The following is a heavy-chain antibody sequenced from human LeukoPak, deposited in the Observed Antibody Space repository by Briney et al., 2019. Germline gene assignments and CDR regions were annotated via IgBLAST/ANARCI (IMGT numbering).Heavy chain of an antibody. D-gene: IGHD3-10*01. CDR1: AVSISSNTFY. J-gene: IGHJ5*01. V-gene: IGHV4-39*01. CDR3: ARAMVLEGWFES. CDR2: IFYTGRT. Sequence: SETLSLTCTVSAVSISSNTFYWGWIRQPPGEGLEWIGSIFYTGRTYYNPSLKSRVTISVDTSKNQFSLKLSSVTAADTSLYYCARAMVLEGWFESWGQGTPVTVSS.